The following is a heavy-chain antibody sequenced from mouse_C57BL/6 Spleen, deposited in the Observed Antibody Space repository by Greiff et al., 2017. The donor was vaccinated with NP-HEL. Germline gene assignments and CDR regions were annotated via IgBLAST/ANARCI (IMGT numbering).Heavy chain of an antibody. J-gene: IGHJ4*01. Sequence: QVHVKQSGAELVRPGASVTLSCKASGYTFTDYEMHWVKQTPVHGLEWIGAIDPETGGTAYNQKFKGKAILTADKSSSTAYMELRSLTSEDSAVYYCTSPHYYAMDYWGQGTSVTVSS. CDR2: IDPETGGT. V-gene: IGHV1-15*01. CDR3: TSPHYYAMDY. CDR1: GYTFTDYE.